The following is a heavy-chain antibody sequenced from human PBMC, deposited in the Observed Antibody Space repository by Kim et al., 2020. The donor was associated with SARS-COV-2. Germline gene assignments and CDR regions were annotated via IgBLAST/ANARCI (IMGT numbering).Heavy chain of an antibody. CDR2: IYYSGST. V-gene: IGHV4-30-2*01. D-gene: IGHD3-10*01. CDR1: GGSISSGGYS. J-gene: IGHJ4*02. Sequence: SETLSLTCAVSGGSISSGGYSWSWIRQPPGKGLEWIGYIYYSGSTYYNPSLKSRVTISVDRSKNQFSLKLSSVTAADTAVYYCARGGVRRWVDYWGQGTL. CDR3: ARGGVRRWVDY.